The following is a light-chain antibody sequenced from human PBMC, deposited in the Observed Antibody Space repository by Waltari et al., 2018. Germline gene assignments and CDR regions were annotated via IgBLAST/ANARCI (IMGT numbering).Light chain of an antibody. CDR1: SGSLSSTSS. Sequence: QSVVTPSPALAVCPRGTVSLPCALTSGSLSSTSSASWSQPSPGQTPRTLVYKANIRSSGVPDRFSGSVLGNKAVLIITGAQAEDESTYYCLLYMGSGIWVFGGGTKLTVL. CDR2: KAN. V-gene: IGLV8-61*01. J-gene: IGLJ3*02. CDR3: LLYMGSGIWV.